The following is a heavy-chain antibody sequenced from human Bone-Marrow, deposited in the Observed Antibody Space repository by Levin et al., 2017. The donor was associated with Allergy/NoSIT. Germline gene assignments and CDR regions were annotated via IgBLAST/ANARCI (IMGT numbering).Heavy chain of an antibody. CDR1: GFTFSSYT. V-gene: IGHV3-21*04. J-gene: IGHJ6*03. CDR3: AKAGTTVMLDYSYLDV. D-gene: IGHD4-17*01. CDR2: ISGSSSYI. Sequence: GASVKVSCAASGFTFSSYTMNWVRQAPGKGLEWVSSISGSSSYITFSDSVKGRLTISREYSKNTLFLQMNSLRVEDTARYYCAKAGTTVMLDYSYLDVWGEGTAVTVSS.